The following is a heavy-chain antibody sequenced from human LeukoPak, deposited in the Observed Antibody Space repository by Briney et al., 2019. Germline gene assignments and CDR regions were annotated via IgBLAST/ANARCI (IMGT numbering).Heavy chain of an antibody. Sequence: PSETLSLPCAVYGGSFSGYYWGWIRQPPGKGLEWIGSIYYSGSTYYNPSLKSRVTISVDTSTNQFSLKLSSVTAADTAVYYCATQILLCHYFWGQGTLVTVSS. CDR1: GGSFSGYY. J-gene: IGHJ4*02. CDR2: IYYSGST. CDR3: ATQILLCHYF. D-gene: IGHD2/OR15-2a*01. V-gene: IGHV4-39*01.